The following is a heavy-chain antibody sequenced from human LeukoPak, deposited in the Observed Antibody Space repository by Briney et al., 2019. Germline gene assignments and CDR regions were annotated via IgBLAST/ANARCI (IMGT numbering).Heavy chain of an antibody. CDR1: GGSISSYY. Sequence: SETLSLTCTVSGGSISSYYWSWIRQPPGKGLEWIGYIYYSGSTNYNPSLKSRVTISVDTSKNQFSLKLSSVTAADTAVYYCARLRGSYCSSTSCYGSRELDYWGQGTLVTVSS. J-gene: IGHJ4*02. CDR2: IYYSGST. CDR3: ARLRGSYCSSTSCYGSRELDY. V-gene: IGHV4-59*08. D-gene: IGHD2-2*01.